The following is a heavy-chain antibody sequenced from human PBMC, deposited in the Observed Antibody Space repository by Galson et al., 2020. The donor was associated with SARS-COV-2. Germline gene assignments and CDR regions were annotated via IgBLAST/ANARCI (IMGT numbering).Heavy chain of an antibody. J-gene: IGHJ4*02. CDR3: ARDSRRGDTYGFDS. CDR1: GGSISGGYF. CDR2: RYITGST. V-gene: IGHV4-31*03. Sequence: SETLSLTCTVSGGSISGGYFWSWIRQYPGKGLEWIGHRYITGSTEYNPSLKSRVTISLDTSKNHFSLNLDSMTAADTAVYYCARDSRRGDTYGFDSWGQGTVVTVSS. D-gene: IGHD5-18*01.